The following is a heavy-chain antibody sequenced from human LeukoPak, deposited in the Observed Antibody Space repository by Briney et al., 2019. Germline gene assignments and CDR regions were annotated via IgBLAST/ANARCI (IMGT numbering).Heavy chain of an antibody. CDR1: GFTVSXNY. Sequence: PGGSLRLSCAASGFTVSXNYMSWVRQAPGKGLXXXSVIXXGGSTYXXXXXXXRXTISRDNSKNTLYLQMNSLRAEDTAVYYCASESMVRGVITNDYWGQGTLVTVSS. V-gene: IGHV3-53*01. CDR2: IXXGGST. CDR3: ASESMVRGVITNDY. D-gene: IGHD3-10*01. J-gene: IGHJ4*02.